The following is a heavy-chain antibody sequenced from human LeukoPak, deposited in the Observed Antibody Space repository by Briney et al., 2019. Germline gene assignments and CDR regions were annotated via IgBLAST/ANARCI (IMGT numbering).Heavy chain of an antibody. CDR1: GGSFSGYY. D-gene: IGHD2-2*01. Sequence: RTSETLSLTCTVYGGSFSGYYWTWIRQPPGKGLEWIGEIVHSGRTNYSPSLESRVTLSVDTSRNQFSLKLSSATAADTAVYYCARGSVLTGYASFDYWGQGALVTVSS. V-gene: IGHV4-34*12. CDR2: IVHSGRT. J-gene: IGHJ4*02. CDR3: ARGSVLTGYASFDY.